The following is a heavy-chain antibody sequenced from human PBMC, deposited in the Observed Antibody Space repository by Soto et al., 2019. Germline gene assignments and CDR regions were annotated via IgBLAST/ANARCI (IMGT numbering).Heavy chain of an antibody. D-gene: IGHD1-1*01. CDR3: ARSDDATTNGMDV. CDR2: INPNSGGT. Sequence: QVQLVQSGAEVKKPGASVKVSCKAPGYTFTGYYMHWVRQAPGQGLEWMGWINPNSGGTNYAQKFQGWVTMTRDTSISRAYMELSRLRSDDTAVYYCARSDDATTNGMDVWGQGTTVTVSS. CDR1: GYTFTGYY. V-gene: IGHV1-2*04. J-gene: IGHJ6*02.